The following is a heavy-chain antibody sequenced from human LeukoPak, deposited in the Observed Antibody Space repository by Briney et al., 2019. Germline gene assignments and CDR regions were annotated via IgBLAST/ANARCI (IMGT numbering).Heavy chain of an antibody. J-gene: IGHJ6*03. CDR3: TRGSSGWYYYYYMDV. CDR1: GFTFGDYA. V-gene: IGHV3-49*04. D-gene: IGHD6-19*01. CDR2: IRSKAYGGTT. Sequence: GGSLRLSCAASGFTFGDYAMSWVRQAPGKGLEWVGFIRSKAYGGTTEYAASVKGRFTISRDDSKSIAYLQMNSLKTEDTAVYYCTRGSSGWYYYYYMDVWGKGTTVTISS.